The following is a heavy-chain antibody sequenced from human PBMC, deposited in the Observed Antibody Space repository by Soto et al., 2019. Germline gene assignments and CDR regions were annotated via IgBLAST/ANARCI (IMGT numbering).Heavy chain of an antibody. CDR1: GFTFSSYG. J-gene: IGHJ4*02. V-gene: IGHV3-30*18. D-gene: IGHD2-2*01. CDR2: ISYDGSNK. CDR3: AKDFGRYQLLHHFDY. Sequence: PGGSLRLSCAASGFTFSSYGMHWVRQAPGKGLEWVAVISYDGSNKYYADSVKGRFTISRDNSKNTLYLQMNRLRAEDTAVYYGAKDFGRYQLLHHFDYWGQGTLVTVSS.